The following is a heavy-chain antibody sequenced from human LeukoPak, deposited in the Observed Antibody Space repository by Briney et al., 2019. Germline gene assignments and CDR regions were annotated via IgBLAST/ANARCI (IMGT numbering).Heavy chain of an antibody. J-gene: IGHJ6*02. CDR1: GGSISSSTYY. V-gene: IGHV4-39*07. CDR3: ARDPGPLYYYFGMDV. CDR2: ISYSGST. Sequence: PSETLSLTCTVSGGSISSSTYYWGWIRQPPGKRLEWIGSISYSGSTYYNPSLKSRVSISVDTSKNQFSLKLSSMTAADTAVYYCARDPGPLYYYFGMDVWGQGTSVTVSS. D-gene: IGHD3-10*01.